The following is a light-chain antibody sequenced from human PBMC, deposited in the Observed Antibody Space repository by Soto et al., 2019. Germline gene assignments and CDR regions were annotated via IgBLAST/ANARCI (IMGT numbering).Light chain of an antibody. CDR3: GTWDSSLSAYV. J-gene: IGLJ1*01. V-gene: IGLV1-51*01. CDR2: DNN. Sequence: QSVLTQPPSVSAAPGQKVIISCSGSSSNIGNNYVSWYQRLPETAPKLLIYDNNRRPSGIPDRFSGSKSGTSATLGITGLQTGDEADYYCGTWDSSLSAYVFGTGTKLTVL. CDR1: SSNIGNNY.